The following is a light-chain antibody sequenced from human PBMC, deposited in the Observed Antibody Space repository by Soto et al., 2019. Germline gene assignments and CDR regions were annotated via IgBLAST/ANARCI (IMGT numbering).Light chain of an antibody. CDR3: CSYAGSYTFYV. J-gene: IGLJ1*01. CDR2: DVS. V-gene: IGLV2-11*01. CDR1: SSDVGGYNY. Sequence: QSALTQPRSVSGSPGQSVTISCTGTSSDVGGYNYVSWYQQHPGKAPEPMIYDVSKRPSGVPDRFSGSKSGNTASLTISGLRAEDEADYYCCSYAGSYTFYVFGTGTKVTVL.